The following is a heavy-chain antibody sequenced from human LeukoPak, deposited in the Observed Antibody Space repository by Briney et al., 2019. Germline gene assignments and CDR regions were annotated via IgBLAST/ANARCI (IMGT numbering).Heavy chain of an antibody. CDR2: INLDGSEI. J-gene: IGHJ6*03. CDR1: GFVFCHSW. V-gene: IGHV3-7*03. Sequence: GGSLRLSCGASGFVFCHSWMSWVRQAPGKGLEWVANINLDGSEINYLDSLTGRLTISRDNDKDSLYLQMNSLRAEDTAEYYCAKRGGTESFYYYYYMDVWGKGTTVTVSS. CDR3: AKRGGTESFYYYYYMDV. D-gene: IGHD2-15*01.